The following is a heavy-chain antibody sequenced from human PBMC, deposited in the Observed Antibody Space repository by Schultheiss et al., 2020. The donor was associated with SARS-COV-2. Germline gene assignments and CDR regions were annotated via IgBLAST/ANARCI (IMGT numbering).Heavy chain of an antibody. D-gene: IGHD3-9*01. Sequence: GGSLRLSCAASGFAFSSYSMNWVRQAPGKGLEWVSAISGSGGSTYYADSVKGRFTISRDNSKNTLYLQMNSLRAEDTAVYYCAKVGLLRYYYFDYWGQGTLVTVSS. V-gene: IGHV3-23*01. CDR1: GFAFSSYS. J-gene: IGHJ4*02. CDR2: ISGSGGST. CDR3: AKVGLLRYYYFDY.